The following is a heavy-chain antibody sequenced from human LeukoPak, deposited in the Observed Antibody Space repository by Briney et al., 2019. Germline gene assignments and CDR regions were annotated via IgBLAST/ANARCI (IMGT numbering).Heavy chain of an antibody. CDR2: IIPIFGTA. J-gene: IGHJ4*02. V-gene: IGHV1-69*06. CDR3: ARGSVAAHYFDY. CDR1: GGTFSSYA. D-gene: IGHD6-19*01. Sequence: EASVKVSCKASGGTFSSYAISWVRQAPGQGLEWMGGIIPIFGTANYAQKFQGRVTITADKSTSTAYMELSSLRSEDTAVYYCARGSVAAHYFDYWGQGTLVTVSS.